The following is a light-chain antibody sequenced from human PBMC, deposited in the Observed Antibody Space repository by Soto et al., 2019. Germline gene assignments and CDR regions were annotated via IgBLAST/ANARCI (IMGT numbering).Light chain of an antibody. CDR1: QSVSIL. CDR3: QQRSNWPPIT. Sequence: DIVLTPSPATLSVSPGERATLSCRASQSVSILLAWYQQKPGQAPRLLIYDASNRATGIPARFSGSGSGTDFTLTISSLEPEDFAVYYCQQRSNWPPITFGQGTRLEIK. J-gene: IGKJ5*01. V-gene: IGKV3-11*01. CDR2: DAS.